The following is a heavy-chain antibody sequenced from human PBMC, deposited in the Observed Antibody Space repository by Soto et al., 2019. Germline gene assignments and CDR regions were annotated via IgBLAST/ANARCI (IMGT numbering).Heavy chain of an antibody. V-gene: IGHV1-18*04. Sequence: ASVKVSCKASGYTFTNFGISWVRQAPGQGLEWMGWISAYNGNTNYAQKFQGRVTMTTDTSTSTAYMEVRSLRSEDTAVYYCARGSGIVLVPAAMRTENPLGYYGMDVWGQGTTVTVSS. D-gene: IGHD2-2*01. CDR3: ARGSGIVLVPAAMRTENPLGYYGMDV. J-gene: IGHJ6*02. CDR2: ISAYNGNT. CDR1: GYTFTNFG.